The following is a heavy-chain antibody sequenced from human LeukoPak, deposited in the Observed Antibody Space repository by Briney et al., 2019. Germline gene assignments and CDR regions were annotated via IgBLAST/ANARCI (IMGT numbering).Heavy chain of an antibody. Sequence: SETLSLTCTVSGDSISSGDYYWSWIRQPPGKGLEWIGYIYYSGSTYYNPSLKSRVTISVDTSKNQFSLRLSSVTAADTAVYYCARGRAGNDYDFWSGYYENWFDPWGQGTLVTVSS. CDR2: IYYSGST. CDR1: GDSISSGDYY. J-gene: IGHJ5*02. CDR3: ARGRAGNDYDFWSGYYENWFDP. D-gene: IGHD3-3*01. V-gene: IGHV4-30-4*01.